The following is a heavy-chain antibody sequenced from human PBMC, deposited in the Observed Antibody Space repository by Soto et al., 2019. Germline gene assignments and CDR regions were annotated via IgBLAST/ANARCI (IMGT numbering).Heavy chain of an antibody. J-gene: IGHJ3*02. CDR2: MNPSGDRT. V-gene: IGHV1-46*01. D-gene: IGHD5-12*01. CDR3: ARGRGYSGDDLQEDGFDI. CDR1: GYTFSSSY. Sequence: QVQLMQSGTEVKEPGASVNLSCKASGYTFSSSYIHWVRQAPGQGLEWMGIMNPSGDRTNYAQNCQGRVTMTRDTATSTVYMELRSLTFEDTAVYYCARGRGYSGDDLQEDGFDIWGQGTMVTVS.